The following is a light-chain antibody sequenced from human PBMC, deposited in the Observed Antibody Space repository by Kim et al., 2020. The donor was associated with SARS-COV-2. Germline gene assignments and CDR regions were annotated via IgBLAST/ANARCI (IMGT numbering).Light chain of an antibody. CDR3: QQYGTSPLT. CDR2: GAS. V-gene: IGKV3-20*01. CDR1: QSVSRDC. Sequence: SPGERATLSCRASQSVSRDCLAWYQQKPGQTPRLFIYGASNRATGISDRFRGSGSGTDFTLTISRLEPEDSAVYYCQQYGTSPLTFGGGTKLEIK. J-gene: IGKJ4*02.